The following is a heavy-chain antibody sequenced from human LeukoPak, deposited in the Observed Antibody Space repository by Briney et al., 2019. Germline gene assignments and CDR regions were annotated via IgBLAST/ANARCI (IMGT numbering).Heavy chain of an antibody. CDR3: ARDQYCSSTSCFFDY. CDR1: GYTFTRYG. Sequence: ASVKVSCKASGYTFTRYGISRVRQAPGQGLEWMGWISAYNGNTNYAQKLQGRVTMTTDTSTSTAYMELRSLRSDDTAVYYCARDQYCSSTSCFFDYWGQGTLVTVSS. V-gene: IGHV1-18*01. J-gene: IGHJ4*02. D-gene: IGHD2-2*01. CDR2: ISAYNGNT.